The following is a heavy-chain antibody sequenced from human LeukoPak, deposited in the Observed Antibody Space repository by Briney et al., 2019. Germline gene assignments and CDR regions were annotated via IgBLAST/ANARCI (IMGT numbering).Heavy chain of an antibody. CDR3: AIGITGYYAGTDY. CDR2: ITPIFGTA. Sequence: SVKVSCKASGGTFSSYAISWVRQAPGQGLEWMGGITPIFGTANYPQKFQGRVTITTDETTSTAYMEVSSLRSEDTAVYYCAIGITGYYAGTDYWGQGTLVTVSS. V-gene: IGHV1-69*05. J-gene: IGHJ4*02. CDR1: GGTFSSYA. D-gene: IGHD3-9*01.